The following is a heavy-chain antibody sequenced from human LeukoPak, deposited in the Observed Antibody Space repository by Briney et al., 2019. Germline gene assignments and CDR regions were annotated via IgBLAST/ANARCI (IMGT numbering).Heavy chain of an antibody. J-gene: IGHJ4*02. V-gene: IGHV3-30*02. CDR3: AKDAQRGFDYSNSLEY. CDR1: GFTFSSYG. D-gene: IGHD4-11*01. Sequence: GGSLRLSCAASGFTFSSYGMHWVRQAPGKGLEWVAFIRYDGSNKYYAGSVKGRFTISRDNSKNTLYLQMNSLRAEDTAVYYCAKDAQRGFDYSNSLEYWGQGTLVTVSS. CDR2: IRYDGSNK.